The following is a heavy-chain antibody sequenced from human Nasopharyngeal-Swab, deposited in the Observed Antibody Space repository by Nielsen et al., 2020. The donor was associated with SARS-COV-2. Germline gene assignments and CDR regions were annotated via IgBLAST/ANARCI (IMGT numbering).Heavy chain of an antibody. CDR1: GYTFTDYF. D-gene: IGHD3-16*01. J-gene: IGHJ3*02. V-gene: IGHV1-2*02. Sequence: SVNVSCKASGYTFTDYFMQWVRHAPGQGLEWMGWINPNSGGTNYAQKFQGRVTMTRDTSISTAYMELSRLRSDDTAVYYCARVVWVDWDAFHIWGQGTIVTVSS. CDR3: ARVVWVDWDAFHI. CDR2: INPNSGGT.